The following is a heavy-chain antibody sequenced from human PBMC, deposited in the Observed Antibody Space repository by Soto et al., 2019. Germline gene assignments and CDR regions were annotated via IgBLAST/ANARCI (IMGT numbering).Heavy chain of an antibody. D-gene: IGHD2-2*01. V-gene: IGHV3-23*01. Sequence: GGSLRLSCAASGFTFSSYAMSWVRQAPGKGLEWVSAISGSGGSTYYADSVKGRFTISRDNSKNTLYLQMNSLRAEDTAVYYCAKGWRYCSSTSCRIDYWGQGTLVTVSS. CDR2: ISGSGGST. CDR1: GFTFSSYA. J-gene: IGHJ4*02. CDR3: AKGWRYCSSTSCRIDY.